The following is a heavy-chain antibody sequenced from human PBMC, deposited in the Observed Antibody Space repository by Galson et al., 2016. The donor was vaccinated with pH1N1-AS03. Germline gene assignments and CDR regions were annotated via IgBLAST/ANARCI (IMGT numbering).Heavy chain of an antibody. CDR3: ARDFHSSNV. CDR2: INPSSGGT. CDR1: GYTFSDYY. J-gene: IGHJ4*01. V-gene: IGHV1-2*02. Sequence: SVKVSCKASGYTFSDYYMHWVRQAPGQGLEWMGWINPSSGGTKSGQKFQGRVTMTTDRSISTAYMEVTGLRGDDTAVYYCARDFHSSNVWGQGTLVTVSS. D-gene: IGHD2-15*01.